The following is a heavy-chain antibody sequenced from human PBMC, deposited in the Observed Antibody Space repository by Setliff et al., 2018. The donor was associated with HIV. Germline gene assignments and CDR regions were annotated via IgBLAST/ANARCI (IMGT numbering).Heavy chain of an antibody. D-gene: IGHD3-3*01. CDR3: ARLRGSYDFSNWFDP. CDR2: VYHTGST. V-gene: IGHV4-4*02. Sequence: PSETLSLTCDVSGVSISDNNWWSWVRQPPGRGLEWIGEVYHTGSTNYNPSLKSRVITSIDKSKNQFSLKIDSVTAADTAVYYCARLRGSYDFSNWFDPWGQGTQVTVSS. CDR1: GVSISDNNW. J-gene: IGHJ5*02.